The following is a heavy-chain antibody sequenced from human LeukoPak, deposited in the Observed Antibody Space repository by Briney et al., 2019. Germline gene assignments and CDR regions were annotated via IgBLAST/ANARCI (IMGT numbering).Heavy chain of an antibody. V-gene: IGHV3-21*01. CDR1: GFTFSSYS. J-gene: IGHJ4*02. D-gene: IGHD3-22*01. CDR2: ISSSSSYI. Sequence: GGSLRLSCAASGFTFSSYSMNWVRQAPGKGLEWVSSISSSSSYIYYADSVKGRFTISRDNAKNSLYLQMNSLRAEDTAVYYCASPLQPEISSGYATFDYWGQGTLVTVSS. CDR3: ASPLQPEISSGYATFDY.